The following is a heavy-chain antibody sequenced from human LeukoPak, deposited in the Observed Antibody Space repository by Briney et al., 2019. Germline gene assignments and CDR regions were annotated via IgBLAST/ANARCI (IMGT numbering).Heavy chain of an antibody. CDR1: GFTFSSYG. Sequence: GRSLRLSCAASGFTFSSYGMHWVRQAPGKGQDWVAVISYDGSNKYYADSVKGRFTISRDNSKNALYLQMNSLRAEDTAVYYCAKGVVPAALDYYGMDVWGKGTTVTVSS. J-gene: IGHJ6*04. D-gene: IGHD2-2*01. CDR2: ISYDGSNK. CDR3: AKGVVPAALDYYGMDV. V-gene: IGHV3-30*18.